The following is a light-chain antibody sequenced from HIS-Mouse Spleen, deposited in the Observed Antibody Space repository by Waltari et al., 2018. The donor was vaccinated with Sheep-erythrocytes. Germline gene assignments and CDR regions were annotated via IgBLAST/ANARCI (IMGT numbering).Light chain of an antibody. CDR3: CSYAGSSTPWV. CDR2: EGS. Sequence: QSALTQPASVSGSPGQSITISCPGTSRHVWSYNLVPWYQQHPGKAPKLMIYEGSKRPSGVSNRFSGSKSGNTASLTISGLQAEDEADYYCCSYAGSSTPWVFGGGTKLTVL. CDR1: SRHVWSYNL. J-gene: IGLJ3*02. V-gene: IGLV2-23*01.